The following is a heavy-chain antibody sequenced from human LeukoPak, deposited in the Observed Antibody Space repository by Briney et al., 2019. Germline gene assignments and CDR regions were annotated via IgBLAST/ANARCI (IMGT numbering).Heavy chain of an antibody. CDR1: GFSFSSYN. V-gene: IGHV3-21*01. CDR2: ITTSSSYT. J-gene: IGHJ6*03. CDR3: ARDPYSGAYGDTYYYFMDV. D-gene: IGHD1-26*01. Sequence: NPGGSLRLSCEASGFSFSSYNMDWVRQTPGKGLEWISCITTSSSYTFYADSVKGRFTISRDNARNSLYLQMNSLTAEDTAVYYCARDPYSGAYGDTYYYFMDVWGKGTTVTISS.